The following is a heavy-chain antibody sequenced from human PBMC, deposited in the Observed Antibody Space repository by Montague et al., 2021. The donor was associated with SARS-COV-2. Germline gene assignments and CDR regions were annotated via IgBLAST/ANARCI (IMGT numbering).Heavy chain of an antibody. J-gene: IGHJ6*02. CDR2: ISYDGSNK. Sequence: SLRLSCAASGFTFSSYAMHWVRQAPGKGLEWVAVISYDGSNKYYADFGKGRFTISRDNSKNTLYLQMNSLRAEDTAVYYCARTLLDYYGMDVWGQGTTVTVSS. V-gene: IGHV3-30-3*01. CDR3: ARTLLDYYGMDV. D-gene: IGHD2/OR15-2a*01. CDR1: GFTFSSYA.